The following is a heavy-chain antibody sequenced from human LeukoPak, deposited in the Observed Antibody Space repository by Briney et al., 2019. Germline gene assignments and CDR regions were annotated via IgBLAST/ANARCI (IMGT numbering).Heavy chain of an antibody. CDR2: ITSSSSFT. J-gene: IGHJ4*02. V-gene: IGHV3-11*06. CDR1: GFTFSDYY. Sequence: PGGSLRLSCAASGFTFSDYYMSWIRQAPGKGLEWVSHITSSSSFTNYADSVKGRFTISRDNAKNSLYLQMNSLRAEDTAVYYCASDPDSSGDYGFDYWGQGTLVTVSS. CDR3: ASDPDSSGDYGFDY. D-gene: IGHD3-22*01.